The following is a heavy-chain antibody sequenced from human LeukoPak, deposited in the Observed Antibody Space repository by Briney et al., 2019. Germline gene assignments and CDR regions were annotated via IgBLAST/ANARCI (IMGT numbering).Heavy chain of an antibody. CDR3: ARGNVDTAMVFDY. CDR2: ISSSSSTI. CDR1: GFTFSSYS. Sequence: GGSLRLSCVASGFTFSSYSMNWVRQAPGKGLEWVSYISSSSSTIYYAYSVKGRFTISRDNAKNSLYLQMNSLRAEDTAVYYCARGNVDTAMVFDYWGQGTLVTVSS. J-gene: IGHJ4*02. V-gene: IGHV3-48*01. D-gene: IGHD5-18*01.